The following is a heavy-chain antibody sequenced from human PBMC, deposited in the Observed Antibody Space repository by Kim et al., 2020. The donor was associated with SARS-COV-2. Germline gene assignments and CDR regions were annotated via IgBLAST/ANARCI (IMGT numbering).Heavy chain of an antibody. V-gene: IGHV3-23*01. CDR1: GFTFSSYA. D-gene: IGHD6-19*01. Sequence: GGSLRLSCAASGFTFSSYAMSWVRQAPGKGLEWVSAISGSGGSTYYADSVKGRFTISRDNSKNTLYLQMNSLRAEDTAVYYCAKDSGGSGWYRGDAFDIWGQGTMVTVSS. CDR2: ISGSGGST. J-gene: IGHJ3*02. CDR3: AKDSGGSGWYRGDAFDI.